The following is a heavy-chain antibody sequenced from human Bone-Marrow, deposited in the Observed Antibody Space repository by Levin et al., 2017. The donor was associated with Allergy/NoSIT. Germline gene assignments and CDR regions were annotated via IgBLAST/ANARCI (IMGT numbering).Heavy chain of an antibody. D-gene: IGHD2-15*01. Sequence: GGSLRLSCEASGITLSTSGIHWVRQAPGKGLEWVALMWSDGINKYYIDSVKGRFTISRDNSKNIVYLQMNNLRDDDTAIYYCAREAGYCSGDSCYFYGMDVWGQGTTVIVSS. V-gene: IGHV3-33*01. J-gene: IGHJ6*02. CDR3: AREAGYCSGDSCYFYGMDV. CDR2: MWSDGINK. CDR1: GITLSTSG.